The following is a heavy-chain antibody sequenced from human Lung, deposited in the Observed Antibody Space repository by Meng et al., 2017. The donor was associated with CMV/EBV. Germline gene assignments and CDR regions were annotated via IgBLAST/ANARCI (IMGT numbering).Heavy chain of an antibody. D-gene: IGHD1-14*01. V-gene: IGHV2-5*02. CDR2: IYWDDDK. CDR1: GFSLSTSEVG. CDR3: ALFTGSWFDP. Sequence: TLKDFGPTLVKPPQTLTLTCTFSGFSLSTSEVGVGWIRQPPGKALEWLAVIYWDDDKRYSPSLKSRLTITKDTSKNQVVLTLTNMDPVDTATYYCALFTGSWFDPWGQGTLVTVSS. J-gene: IGHJ5*02.